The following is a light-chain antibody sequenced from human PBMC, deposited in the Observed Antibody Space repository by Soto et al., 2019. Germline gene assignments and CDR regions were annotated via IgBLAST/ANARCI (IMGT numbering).Light chain of an antibody. V-gene: IGLV1-40*01. Sequence: QSVLTQPPSVSGAPGQRVTISCTGSSSNIGAVFDVHWYQQVPGTAPKLLIYENTKRPSGVPDRFSGSKSGTSASLAITGLQAEDEADYYCQSYDSGLSGCLFGGGTKVTVL. CDR2: ENT. J-gene: IGLJ2*01. CDR1: SSNIGAVFD. CDR3: QSYDSGLSGCL.